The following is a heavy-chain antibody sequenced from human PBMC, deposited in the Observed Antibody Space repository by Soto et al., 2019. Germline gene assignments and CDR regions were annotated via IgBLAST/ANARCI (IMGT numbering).Heavy chain of an antibody. CDR3: ARGSGSYGNFDY. J-gene: IGHJ4*02. D-gene: IGHD5-18*01. V-gene: IGHV4-59*12. CDR1: GGSISSNY. Sequence: PSETLSLTCSVSGGSISSNYWSWMRQPPGKGLEWIGYIYYSGSPNYNPSLKSRVTISVDTSKNQFSLKLTSVTAADTAVYYCARGSGSYGNFDYWGQGTLVTVYS. CDR2: IYYSGSP.